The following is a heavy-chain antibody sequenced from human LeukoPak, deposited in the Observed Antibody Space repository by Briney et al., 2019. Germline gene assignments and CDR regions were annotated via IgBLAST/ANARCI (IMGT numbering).Heavy chain of an antibody. J-gene: IGHJ4*02. CDR2: ISGSGGST. CDR3: AKHRYSSSWYYFDY. Sequence: GGSLRLSCAASGFTFSSYAMSWVRQAPGKGLEWVSAISGSGGSTYCADSVKGRFTISRDNSKNTLYLQMNSLRAEDTAVYYCAKHRYSSSWYYFDYWGQGTLVTVSS. D-gene: IGHD6-13*01. CDR1: GFTFSSYA. V-gene: IGHV3-23*01.